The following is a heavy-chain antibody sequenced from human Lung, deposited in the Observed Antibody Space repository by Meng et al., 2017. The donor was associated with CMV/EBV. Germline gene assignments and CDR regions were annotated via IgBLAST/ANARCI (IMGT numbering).Heavy chain of an antibody. CDR1: GFTFSNYH. CDR2: ISSTSGTT. J-gene: IGHJ6*02. Sequence: GESLKISCAASGFTFSNYHMSWVRQAPGKGLEWVSTISSTSGTTYYADSVKGRFTISRDISTNTLYLQMNSLRDEDTALYYCAKDHDRRYDGMDVWGQGTTVTVSS. CDR3: AKDHDRRYDGMDV. V-gene: IGHV3-23*01. D-gene: IGHD1-1*01.